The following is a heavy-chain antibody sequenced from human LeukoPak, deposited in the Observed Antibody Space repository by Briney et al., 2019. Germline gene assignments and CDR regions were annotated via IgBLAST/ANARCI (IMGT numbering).Heavy chain of an antibody. CDR2: INTDGSST. D-gene: IGHD3-22*01. Sequence: PGGSLRLSCAASKFTFGSYWMHRVRQAPGKGLVWVSRINTDGSSTNYADSVKGRFTISRDNAKNTLYLQMNSLRAEDTAVYYCARVLSGSWDWFDPWGQGTLVTVSS. CDR1: KFTFGSYW. V-gene: IGHV3-74*01. J-gene: IGHJ5*02. CDR3: ARVLSGSWDWFDP.